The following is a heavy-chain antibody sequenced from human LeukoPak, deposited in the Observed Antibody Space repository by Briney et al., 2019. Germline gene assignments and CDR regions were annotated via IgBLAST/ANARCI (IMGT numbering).Heavy chain of an antibody. J-gene: IGHJ5*02. CDR3: AKEAYYGSGSYA. V-gene: IGHV3-33*06. Sequence: PGGSLRLSCAASGFTFSNYDMHWVRQAPGKGLEWVAVIWFDGSNKFYADSVKGRFTISRDNSKNTLYLQMNSLRAEDTAVYYCAKEAYYGSGSYAWGQGTLVTVSS. CDR2: IWFDGSNK. CDR1: GFTFSNYD. D-gene: IGHD3-10*01.